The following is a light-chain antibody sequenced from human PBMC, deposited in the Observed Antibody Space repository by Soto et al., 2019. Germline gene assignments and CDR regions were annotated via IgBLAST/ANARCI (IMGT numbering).Light chain of an antibody. V-gene: IGLV2-11*01. CDR3: SSYAGNYTLD. J-gene: IGLJ2*01. CDR2: EVS. CDR1: SSDVGGYNY. Sequence: QSALTQPASVSGSPGQSITISCTGTSSDVGGYNYVSWYQQYPGKAPKLMIYEVSNRPSGVPDRFSGSMSGNTASLTISGLQADDEADYHCSSYAGNYTLDFGGGTKLTVL.